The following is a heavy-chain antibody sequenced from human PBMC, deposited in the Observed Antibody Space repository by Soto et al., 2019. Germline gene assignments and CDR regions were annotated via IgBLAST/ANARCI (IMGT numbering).Heavy chain of an antibody. CDR1: GFTFSSYS. Sequence: PGGSLRLSCAASGFTFSSYSMNCVRQAPGKGLEWVSSISSSSSYIYYADSVKGRFTISRDNAKNSLYLELTNLRSEDTAVYYCAREKCSSTSCNHGMDLWGLGTTVTVSS. J-gene: IGHJ6*02. V-gene: IGHV3-21*01. D-gene: IGHD2-2*01. CDR2: ISSSSSYI. CDR3: AREKCSSTSCNHGMDL.